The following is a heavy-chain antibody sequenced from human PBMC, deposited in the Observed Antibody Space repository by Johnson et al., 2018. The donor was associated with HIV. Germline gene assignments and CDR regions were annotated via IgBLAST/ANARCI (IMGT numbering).Heavy chain of an antibody. CDR3: ARGRGFHYYDSRDYSDDAFDI. D-gene: IGHD3-22*01. J-gene: IGHJ3*02. Sequence: QVQLVESGGGVVQPGRSLRLSCAASGFTFSSYAMHWVRQAPGKGLEWVSVIYSVGSTYYEEPVKGRFTISRDNAKNSLYLKMTSLRTEDTAGYYCARGRGFHYYDSRDYSDDAFDIWGQGTMVTVSS. CDR2: IYSVGST. CDR1: GFTFSSYA. V-gene: IGHV3-NL1*01.